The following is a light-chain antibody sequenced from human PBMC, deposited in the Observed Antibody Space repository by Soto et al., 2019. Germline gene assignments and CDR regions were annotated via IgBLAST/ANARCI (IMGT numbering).Light chain of an antibody. CDR3: QQANSFPHT. Sequence: IQLTQSPSSLSASVGDRVTITCRASQDISHYVAWYQQKPGKAPKVLIYEASTLQSGVPSRFSGSGSGTDFTLTISSLQPEDFATYYCQQANSFPHTFGQGTRLEIK. CDR1: QDISHY. J-gene: IGKJ5*01. CDR2: EAS. V-gene: IGKV1-9*01.